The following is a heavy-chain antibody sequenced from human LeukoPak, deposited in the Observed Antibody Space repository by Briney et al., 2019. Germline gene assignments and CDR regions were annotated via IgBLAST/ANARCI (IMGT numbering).Heavy chain of an antibody. CDR3: ARARYVNSFYAFDI. D-gene: IGHD3-9*01. J-gene: IGHJ3*02. CDR2: LSKSGNT. CDR1: GGSISSYY. V-gene: IGHV4-59*01. Sequence: SETLSLTCTVSGGSISSYYWSWIRLPPGKGLEWIGYLSKSGNTNYSPSLKSRVTIFGDTSKNQFFLKLSSVTAADTAVYYCARARYVNSFYAFDIWGQGTLVTVSS.